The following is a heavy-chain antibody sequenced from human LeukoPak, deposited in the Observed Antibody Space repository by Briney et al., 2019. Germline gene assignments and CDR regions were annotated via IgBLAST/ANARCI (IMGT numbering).Heavy chain of an antibody. CDR1: GFTFNSYA. Sequence: GGSLRLSCAASGFTFNSYAMTWVRQAPGKGLEGVSHVSGSGGITYYADSVKGRFTISRDNSKNTLYLQMNSLRAEDTAVYYCAKTTAGNSSGRYPGWPVDYWGQGTLVTVSS. J-gene: IGHJ4*02. V-gene: IGHV3-23*01. CDR2: VSGSGGIT. D-gene: IGHD6-19*01. CDR3: AKTTAGNSSGRYPGWPVDY.